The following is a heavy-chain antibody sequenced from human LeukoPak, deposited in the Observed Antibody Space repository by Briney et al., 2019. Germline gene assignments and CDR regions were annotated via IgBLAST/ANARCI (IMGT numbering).Heavy chain of an antibody. CDR3: TTGYSGSYYDFDY. CDR2: ISGSGGST. CDR1: GFTFSSYA. D-gene: IGHD1-26*01. Sequence: GVLRLSCAASGFTFSSYAMSWVRQAPGKGLEWVSAISGSGGSTYYADSVKGRFTISRDNSKNTLYLQMNSLKTEDTAVYYCTTGYSGSYYDFDYWGQGTLVTVSS. V-gene: IGHV3-23*01. J-gene: IGHJ4*02.